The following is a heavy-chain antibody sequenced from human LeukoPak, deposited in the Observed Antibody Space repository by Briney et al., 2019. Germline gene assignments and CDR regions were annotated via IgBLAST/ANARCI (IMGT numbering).Heavy chain of an antibody. J-gene: IGHJ4*02. CDR2: IKQDGSEK. V-gene: IGHV3-7*01. Sequence: GGSLRLSCAASRFTFSSYWMSWVRQAPGKGLEWVANIKQDGSEKYYVDSVKGRFTISRDNAKNSLYLQMNSLRAEDTAVYYCVSSVATIPYFDYWGQGTLVTVSS. D-gene: IGHD5-12*01. CDR1: RFTFSSYW. CDR3: VSSVATIPYFDY.